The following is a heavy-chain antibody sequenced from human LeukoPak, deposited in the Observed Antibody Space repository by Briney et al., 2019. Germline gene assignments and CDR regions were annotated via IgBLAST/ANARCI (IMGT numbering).Heavy chain of an antibody. CDR2: IWYDGSHQ. J-gene: IGHJ4*02. Sequence: GRSLRLSCAASGFTFSIYGMHWVRQAPGKGLEWVAVIWYDGSHQYYADSVKGRFTISRDNSKNTLYLQMNSLRAEDASVYYCARGPGGGSSYFDLWGQGALVTVSS. CDR3: ARGPGGGSSYFDL. CDR1: GFTFSIYG. D-gene: IGHD3-10*01. V-gene: IGHV3-33*01.